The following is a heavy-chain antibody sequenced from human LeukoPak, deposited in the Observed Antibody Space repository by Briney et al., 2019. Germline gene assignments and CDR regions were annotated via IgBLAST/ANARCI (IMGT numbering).Heavy chain of an antibody. CDR3: ARGRFAELLFDI. V-gene: IGHV4-38-2*02. CDR1: GYSISSGYY. Sequence: SETLSLTCTVAGYSISSGYYWGWLRQSPGKGLEWIASIYHTGETHYHPSLKSRVSISVDTTNNQFSLRSTSATAADTAMYYCARGRFAELLFDIWGQGTLVTVSS. CDR2: IYHTGET. D-gene: IGHD3-10*01. J-gene: IGHJ4*02.